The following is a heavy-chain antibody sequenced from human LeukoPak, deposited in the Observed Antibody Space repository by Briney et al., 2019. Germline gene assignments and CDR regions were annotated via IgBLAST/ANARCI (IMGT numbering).Heavy chain of an antibody. CDR2: IYYSGST. D-gene: IGHD4-23*01. J-gene: IGHJ6*02. Sequence: SGTLSLTCTVSGGSISSYYWSWIRQPPGKGLEWIGYIYYSGSTNYNPSLKSRVTISVDTSKNQFSLKLSSVTAADTAVYYCARHGNSGCGYYYCYGMDVWGQGTTVTVSS. CDR1: GGSISSYY. V-gene: IGHV4-59*08. CDR3: ARHGNSGCGYYYCYGMDV.